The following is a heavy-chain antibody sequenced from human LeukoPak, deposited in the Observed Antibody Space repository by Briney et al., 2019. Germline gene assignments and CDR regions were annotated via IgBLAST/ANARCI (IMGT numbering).Heavy chain of an antibody. Sequence: ASVKVSCKASGYTFTSYGISWVRQAPGQRLEWMGWINAGNGDTKYSQEFQGRVTITRDTSASTAYMELSRLSSEDMAVYYCARDAHSSGWSSLFDYWGQGTLVIVSS. V-gene: IGHV1-3*03. D-gene: IGHD6-19*01. CDR1: GYTFTSYG. CDR2: INAGNGDT. J-gene: IGHJ4*02. CDR3: ARDAHSSGWSSLFDY.